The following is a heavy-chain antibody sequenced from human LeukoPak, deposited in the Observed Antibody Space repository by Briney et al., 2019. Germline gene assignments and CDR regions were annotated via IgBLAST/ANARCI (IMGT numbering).Heavy chain of an antibody. V-gene: IGHV4-59*01. CDR1: GGSISSYY. Sequence: SETLSLTCTVSGGSISSYYWSWIRRPPGKGLEWIGYIYYSGSTNYNPSLKSRVTISVDTSKNQFSLKLSSVTAADTAVYYCARGVVAAIIGPDYWGQGTLVTVSS. J-gene: IGHJ4*02. CDR2: IYYSGST. CDR3: ARGVVAAIIGPDY. D-gene: IGHD2-15*01.